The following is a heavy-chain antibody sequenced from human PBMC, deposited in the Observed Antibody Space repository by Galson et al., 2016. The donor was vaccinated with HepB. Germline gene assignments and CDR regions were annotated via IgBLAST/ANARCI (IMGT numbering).Heavy chain of an antibody. Sequence: SLRLSCAASGFTFSSYGMHWVRQAPGKGLEWVAFISCDGSNKKYADSVKGRFTISRDNSKKTLYLQMNSLRAGDTAVYYCAKDGRIYCSSASCHDHFHYWGQGTLVTVSS. J-gene: IGHJ4*02. CDR1: GFTFSSYG. D-gene: IGHD2-2*01. CDR3: AKDGRIYCSSASCHDHFHY. V-gene: IGHV3-30*18. CDR2: ISCDGSNK.